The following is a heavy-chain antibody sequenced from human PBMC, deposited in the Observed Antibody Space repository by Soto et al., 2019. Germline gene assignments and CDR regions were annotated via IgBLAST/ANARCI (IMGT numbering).Heavy chain of an antibody. J-gene: IGHJ3*01. CDR1: GFTFSSSE. CDR2: IHPRGQPI. D-gene: IGHD1-26*01. V-gene: IGHV3-48*03. CDR3: ARRASR. Sequence: GGSLRLSCAVSGFTFSSSEMYWVRQAPGKGLEWISYIHPRGQPIFYADSVKGRFTISRDNANNSLFLQMNSLRAEDTAVYYCARRASRWGQGTMVTVSS.